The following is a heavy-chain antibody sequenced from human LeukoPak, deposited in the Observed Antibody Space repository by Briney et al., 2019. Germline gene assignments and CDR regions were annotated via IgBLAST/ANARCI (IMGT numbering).Heavy chain of an antibody. D-gene: IGHD1-26*01. CDR1: GFTFSSYA. CDR3: ARDRSVVGATTGLRDY. CDR2: ISYDGSNK. Sequence: PGGSLRLSCAASGFTFSSYAMHWVRQAPGKGLEWVAVISYDGSNKYYADSVKGRFTISRDNAKNSLYLQMNSLRAEDTAVYYCARDRSVVGATTGLRDYWGQGTLVTVSS. J-gene: IGHJ4*02. V-gene: IGHV3-30*07.